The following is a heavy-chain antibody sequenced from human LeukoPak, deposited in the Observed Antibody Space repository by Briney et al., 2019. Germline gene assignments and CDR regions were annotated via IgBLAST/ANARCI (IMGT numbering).Heavy chain of an antibody. CDR1: GFPFSSYS. CDR3: ARDRSGSYAVHAFDI. CDR2: ISSSSSTI. J-gene: IGHJ3*02. V-gene: IGHV3-48*01. Sequence: GGSLSLSCAASGFPFSSYSMNWVRQAPGKGLEWISYISSSSSTIYYADSVKGRFTISRDNAKNSLYLQLNSLRAEDTAVYYCARDRSGSYAVHAFDIWGQGTMVTVSS. D-gene: IGHD1-26*01.